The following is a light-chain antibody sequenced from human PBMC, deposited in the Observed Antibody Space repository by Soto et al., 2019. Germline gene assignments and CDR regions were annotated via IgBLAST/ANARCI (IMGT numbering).Light chain of an antibody. J-gene: IGLJ1*01. CDR3: TSYTSSSTQV. Sequence: QSVLTQPASVSGSPGQPITISCTGTSSDVGGYDYVSRYQQHPGTAPRLIIFEVTNRPSGVSNRFSGSKSGNTASLTISGLQAEDEADYYCTSYTSSSTQVFGTGTKVTVL. CDR1: SSDVGGYDY. CDR2: EVT. V-gene: IGLV2-14*01.